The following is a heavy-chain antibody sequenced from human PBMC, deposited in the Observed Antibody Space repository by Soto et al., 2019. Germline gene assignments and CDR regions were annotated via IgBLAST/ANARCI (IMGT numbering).Heavy chain of an antibody. V-gene: IGHV3-30-3*01. CDR3: ARDRLLDSSSSVWFEP. CDR1: VFTFSSYA. CDR2: ISYDGSNK. Sequence: QVQLVESGGGVVQPGRSLRLSCAASVFTFSSYAMHWVRQAPGKGLEWVAVISYDGSNKYYADSVKGRFTNSRDNSKNTLYLQMTSLRAEDTAVYYCARDRLLDSSSSVWFEPWGQGTLVTVSS. D-gene: IGHD6-6*01. J-gene: IGHJ5*02.